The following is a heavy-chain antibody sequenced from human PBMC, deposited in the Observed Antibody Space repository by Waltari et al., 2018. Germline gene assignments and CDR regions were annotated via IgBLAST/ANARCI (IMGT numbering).Heavy chain of an antibody. D-gene: IGHD6-13*01. J-gene: IGHJ6*03. Sequence: QVQLQESGPGLVKPSETLSLTCAVSGYSISSGYYWGWIRQPPGKVLEWIGSIYHSGSTYYNPSLKSRVTISVDTSKNQFSLKLSSVTAADTAVYYCARTIAAAGWYYMDVWGKGTTVTVSS. CDR2: IYHSGST. CDR3: ARTIAAAGWYYMDV. V-gene: IGHV4-38-2*01. CDR1: GYSISSGYY.